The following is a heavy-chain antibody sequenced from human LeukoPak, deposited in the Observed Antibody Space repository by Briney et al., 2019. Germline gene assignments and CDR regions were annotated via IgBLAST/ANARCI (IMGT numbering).Heavy chain of an antibody. J-gene: IGHJ3*02. D-gene: IGHD3-9*01. Sequence: ASVKVSCKASGYTFTRYGISWVRQAPGQGLEWMGWISAYNGNTNYAQKLQGRVTMTTDTSTSTAYMELRSLRSDDTAVYYCARDHDILTDDAFDIWGQGTMVTVSS. V-gene: IGHV1-18*01. CDR2: ISAYNGNT. CDR3: ARDHDILTDDAFDI. CDR1: GYTFTRYG.